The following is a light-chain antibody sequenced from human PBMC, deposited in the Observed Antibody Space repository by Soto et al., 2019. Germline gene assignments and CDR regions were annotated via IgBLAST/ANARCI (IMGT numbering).Light chain of an antibody. V-gene: IGKV1-6*01. CDR2: GAF. J-gene: IGKJ1*01. CDR3: LQDFQYPRT. CDR1: QDISTE. Sequence: AIQMTQSPSSLSVSVGDRVTITCRASQDISTELGWYQQKPGKAPRLLLYGAFSLQSGVPSRFSGSGSGTEFTLTISSLQPDDFATYYCLQDFQYPRTFGQGTKVEVK.